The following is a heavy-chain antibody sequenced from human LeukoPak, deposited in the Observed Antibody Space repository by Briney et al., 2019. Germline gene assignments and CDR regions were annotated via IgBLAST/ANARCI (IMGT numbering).Heavy chain of an antibody. V-gene: IGHV3-11*04. CDR3: ARARSSGWVIDS. J-gene: IGHJ4*02. Sequence: GGSLRLSCAASGFTVSNNYMSWVRQAPGKGLEWISYISSGGGGTYYADSVKGRFTISRDNAKNSLYLQMNSLRDEDTAVYFCARARSSGWVIDSWGQGTLVTVSS. CDR1: GFTVSNNY. CDR2: ISSGGGGT. D-gene: IGHD6-19*01.